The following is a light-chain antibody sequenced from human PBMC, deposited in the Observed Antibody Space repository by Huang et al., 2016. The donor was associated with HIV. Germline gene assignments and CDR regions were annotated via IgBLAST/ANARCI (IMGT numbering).Light chain of an antibody. CDR1: QGISNS. V-gene: IGKV1-NL1*01. CDR2: YAS. J-gene: IGKJ2*01. CDR3: QQYSSPPPLYT. Sequence: IQMTQSPSSLSASVGDRVTITCRASQGISNSLAWYQQKPGTAPKLLVYYASRLESGVPSRVNGSGSGTDYTLTISGRQPEDFATYYCQQYSSPPPLYTFGQGTKLEIK.